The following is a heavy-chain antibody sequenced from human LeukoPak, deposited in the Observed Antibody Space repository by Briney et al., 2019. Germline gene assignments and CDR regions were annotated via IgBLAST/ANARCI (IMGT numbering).Heavy chain of an antibody. CDR1: GFTFNSYA. D-gene: IGHD1-7*01. J-gene: IGHJ6*03. CDR2: ISGSGVNT. V-gene: IGHV3-23*01. Sequence: GGSLRLSCAASGFTFNSYAMSWVRQAPGKGLEWVSGISGSGVNTYYADSVKGRFTISRDNSKNTLYLQMNSLRAEDTAVYYCAELGGPYNWDYAGLNYMDVWGKGTTVTVSS. CDR3: AELGGPYNWDYAGLNYMDV.